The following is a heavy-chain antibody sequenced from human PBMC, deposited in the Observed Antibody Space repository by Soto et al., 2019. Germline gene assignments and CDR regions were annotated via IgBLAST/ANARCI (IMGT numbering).Heavy chain of an antibody. J-gene: IGHJ6*01. CDR3: AKESIAVAGTIQYYYYGMDV. CDR1: GFTFSSYG. Sequence: QVQLVESGGGVVQPGRSLRLSCAASGFTFSSYGMHWVRQAPGKGLEWVAVISYDGSNKYYADSVKGRFTISRDNSKNTLYLQMNSLRAEDTAVYYCAKESIAVAGTIQYYYYGMDVW. CDR2: ISYDGSNK. V-gene: IGHV3-30*18. D-gene: IGHD6-19*01.